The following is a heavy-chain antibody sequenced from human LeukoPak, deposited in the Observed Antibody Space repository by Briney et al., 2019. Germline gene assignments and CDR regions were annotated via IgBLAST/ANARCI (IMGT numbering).Heavy chain of an antibody. Sequence: GGSLRLSCAASGFTFSTYSMNWVRQAPGKGLEWVSSITSSSSHTYYADSVKGRFTISRDNAKNSLYLQMTSLRAEDTAVYYCAPALYDFLTGYRDYWGQGTLVTVSS. J-gene: IGHJ4*02. CDR1: GFTFSTYS. D-gene: IGHD3-9*01. CDR3: APALYDFLTGYRDY. V-gene: IGHV3-21*01. CDR2: ITSSSSHT.